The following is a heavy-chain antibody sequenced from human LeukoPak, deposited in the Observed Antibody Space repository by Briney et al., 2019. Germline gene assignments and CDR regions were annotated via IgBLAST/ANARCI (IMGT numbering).Heavy chain of an antibody. CDR1: GGSDNSNTYY. CDR2: MYYSGHV. V-gene: IGHV4-61*01. Sequence: SETLSLTCTVSGGSDNSNTYYWTWIRQPPGKGLEWIGHMYYSGHVDYNPSLKSRLTMSLDTSKNQFSLKLDSVSAADTAVYYCARMVRFGEVTGYYYGMDVWGRGTTVIVSS. CDR3: ARMVRFGEVTGYYYGMDV. D-gene: IGHD3-10*01. J-gene: IGHJ6*04.